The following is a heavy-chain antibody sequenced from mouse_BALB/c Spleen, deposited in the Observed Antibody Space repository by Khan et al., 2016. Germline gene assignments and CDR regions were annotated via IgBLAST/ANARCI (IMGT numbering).Heavy chain of an antibody. Sequence: EVELVESGGGLVKPGGSLKLSCAASGFTFSSYAMSWVRQTPEKRLEWVATISSGGSYTYYPDSVKGRFTISRDNAKNTLYLHMSSLRSEDTAMSYCARGYGSSYTDAMDYWGQGTSVTVSS. CDR1: GFTFSSYA. J-gene: IGHJ4*01. V-gene: IGHV5-9-1*01. D-gene: IGHD1-1*01. CDR3: ARGYGSSYTDAMDY. CDR2: ISSGGSYT.